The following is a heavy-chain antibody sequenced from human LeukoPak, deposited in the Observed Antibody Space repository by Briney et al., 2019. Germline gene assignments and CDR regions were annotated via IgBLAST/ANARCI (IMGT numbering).Heavy chain of an antibody. V-gene: IGHV3-33*01. Sequence: ARSLRLSCAASGFTFSSYGMHWVRQAPGKGREWVADILYDGSNKYYAYSVKGRFTISTDNSKNTLYLQMNSVRAEDTAVYYCARVQKDIVAIIDWGQGTLVTVSS. CDR1: GFTFSSYG. D-gene: IGHD5-12*01. CDR2: ILYDGSNK. J-gene: IGHJ4*02. CDR3: ARVQKDIVAIID.